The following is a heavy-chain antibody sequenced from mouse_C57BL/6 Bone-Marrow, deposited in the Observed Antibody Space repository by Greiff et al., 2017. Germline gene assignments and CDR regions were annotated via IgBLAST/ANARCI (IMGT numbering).Heavy chain of an antibody. CDR1: GFTFSDYY. CDR2: ISNGGGST. Sequence: EVQLVESGGGLVQPGGSLKLSCAASGFTFSDYYMYWVRQTPEKRLEWVAYISNGGGSTYYPDTVKGRFTISRDNAKNTLYLQMSRLKSEDTAMYYCARRGGSSYAMDYWGQGTSVTVSS. J-gene: IGHJ4*01. D-gene: IGHD1-1*01. CDR3: ARRGGSSYAMDY. V-gene: IGHV5-12*01.